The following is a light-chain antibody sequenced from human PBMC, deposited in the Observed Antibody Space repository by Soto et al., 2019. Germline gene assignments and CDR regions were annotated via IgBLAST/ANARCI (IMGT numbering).Light chain of an antibody. V-gene: IGKV2-28*01. Sequence: DIVMTQSPLSLPVTPGEPASISCRSSQSLLYSNGYNYLDWYLQKPGQSPQLLIYLGSNRASGVLDRFSGSGSGTDFTMKISRVEAEDVGVYYCMQALQTPLTFGPGTKVDIK. CDR3: MQALQTPLT. CDR1: QSLLYSNGYNY. J-gene: IGKJ3*01. CDR2: LGS.